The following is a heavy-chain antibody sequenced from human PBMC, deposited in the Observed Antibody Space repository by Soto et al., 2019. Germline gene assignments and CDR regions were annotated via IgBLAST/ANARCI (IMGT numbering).Heavy chain of an antibody. CDR2: IRGFSPYT. Sequence: EVQLVESGGGLVKPGGSLRLSCVASGFTFRTYTMNWVRQAPGKGLEWVSGIRGFSPYTFYAESVKGRFTISRDNAKNSLYLQMNSLGVEDTAVYYCARDRGYEAHDYYDNAMDVWGQGTTVTVSS. J-gene: IGHJ6*02. CDR1: GFTFRTYT. D-gene: IGHD2-15*01. CDR3: ARDRGYEAHDYYDNAMDV. V-gene: IGHV3-21*01.